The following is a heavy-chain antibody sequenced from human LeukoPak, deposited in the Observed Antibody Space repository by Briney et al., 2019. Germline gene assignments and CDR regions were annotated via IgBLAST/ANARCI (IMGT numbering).Heavy chain of an antibody. CDR3: ARGMVGNAFDI. V-gene: IGHV1-8*03. CDR2: MNPSSGNT. CDR1: GYTFTSSD. D-gene: IGHD3-10*01. Sequence: GASLKVSCKASGYTFTSSDISWGRQATGQGLEWMGWMNPSSGNTGYAQKFQVRVTITRNTSTGTAYMELSSLRSEDTAVYYCARGMVGNAFDIWGQGTMVTVSS. J-gene: IGHJ3*02.